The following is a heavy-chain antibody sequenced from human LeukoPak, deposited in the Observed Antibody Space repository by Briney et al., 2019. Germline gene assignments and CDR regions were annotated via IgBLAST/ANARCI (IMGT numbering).Heavy chain of an antibody. CDR3: AKDLGFGGDYYGMDV. J-gene: IGHJ6*04. Sequence: PGRSLRLSCEASGFTFTSYGLHWVRQTPGKGLEGVAVISFDGNNKLYADSVKGRFTISRDNSKNTLYLQLNSLTAEDTALYSCAKDLGFGGDYYGMDVWGKGTTVTVSS. V-gene: IGHV3-30*18. CDR1: GFTFTSYG. D-gene: IGHD3-10*01. CDR2: ISFDGNNK.